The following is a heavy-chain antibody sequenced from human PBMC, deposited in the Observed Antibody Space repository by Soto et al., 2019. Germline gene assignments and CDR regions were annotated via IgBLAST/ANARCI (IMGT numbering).Heavy chain of an antibody. CDR2: ISYDGSNK. CDR1: GFTFSSYA. CDR3: ARDGYSSGWYFPDYYYGMDV. D-gene: IGHD6-19*01. Sequence: QVQLVESGGGVVQPGRSLRLSCAASGFTFSSYAMHWVRQAPGKGLEWVAVISYDGSNKYYADSVKGRFTISRDNSKNTLYRQMNSLRAEDTAVYYCARDGYSSGWYFPDYYYGMDVWGQGTTVTVSS. J-gene: IGHJ6*02. V-gene: IGHV3-30-3*01.